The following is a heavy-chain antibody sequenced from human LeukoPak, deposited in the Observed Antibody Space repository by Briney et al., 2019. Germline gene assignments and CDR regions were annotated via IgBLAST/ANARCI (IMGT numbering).Heavy chain of an antibody. CDR1: GGSISSGGYS. J-gene: IGHJ5*02. CDR3: ARGCSGGSCYTFDP. Sequence: PPQTLSLTCAVSGGSISSGGYSWSWIRQPPGKGLEWIGYIYHSGSTYYNPSLKSRVTISVDRSKNQFSLKLSSVTAADTAVYYCARGCSGGSCYTFDPWGQGTLVTVSS. D-gene: IGHD2-15*01. V-gene: IGHV4-30-2*01. CDR2: IYHSGST.